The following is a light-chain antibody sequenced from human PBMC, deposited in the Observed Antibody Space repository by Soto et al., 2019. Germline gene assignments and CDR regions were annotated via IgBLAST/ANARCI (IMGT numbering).Light chain of an antibody. J-gene: IGKJ5*01. CDR1: QSISSY. V-gene: IGKV1-39*01. CDR2: AAS. CDR3: QQNYNTPIT. Sequence: IQMAQSPSSLSASVEDRVAITCRASQSISSYLNWYQQKPGKAPKLLIYAASSLQSGVPSRFSGSGSGTDFTLTISSLQPEDFATYYCQQNYNTPITFGQGTRLEIK.